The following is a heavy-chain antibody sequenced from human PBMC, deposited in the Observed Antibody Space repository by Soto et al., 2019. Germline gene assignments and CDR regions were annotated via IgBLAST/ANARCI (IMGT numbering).Heavy chain of an antibody. D-gene: IGHD3-3*01. CDR1: GGSIRSYY. Sequence: SETLSLTCSVSGGSIRSYYWSWIRQPPGKGLEWIGYIYSSGTTNYNPSLQSRVTISGDTSKKQISLNLRSVTAADTAVYYCARSAASIYGTLISGEVLDIWGQGTKVTVSS. CDR2: IYSSGTT. J-gene: IGHJ3*02. V-gene: IGHV4-59*01. CDR3: ARSAASIYGTLISGEVLDI.